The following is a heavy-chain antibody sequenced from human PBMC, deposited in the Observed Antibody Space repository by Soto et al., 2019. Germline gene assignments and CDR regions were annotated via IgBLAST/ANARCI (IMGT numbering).Heavy chain of an antibody. D-gene: IGHD3-22*01. CDR2: IDPSDSYT. CDR1: GYSFTNYW. J-gene: IGHJ5*02. V-gene: IGHV5-10-1*01. Sequence: PGESLKISCKGSGYSFTNYWISWVRQMPGKGLEWMGTIDPSDSYTKYSPSFQGHVTISADKSISTAYLQWSSLKASDTAMYYCATHSYFDGSGYHFEPWGQGTLVTVSS. CDR3: ATHSYFDGSGYHFEP.